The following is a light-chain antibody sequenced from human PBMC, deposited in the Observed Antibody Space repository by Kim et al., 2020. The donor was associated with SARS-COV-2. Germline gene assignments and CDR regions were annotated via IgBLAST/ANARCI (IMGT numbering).Light chain of an antibody. V-gene: IGKV1-27*01. CDR1: QDIDNS. J-gene: IGKJ1*01. Sequence: ASVGARVTITCRARQDIDNSLASDQQKPGKVPQVLIYAASTLQSGVPSRFSGIGSGTEFTLTIGSLQTEDVATYYCQKYNSAPWTFGPGTKVDIK. CDR2: AAS. CDR3: QKYNSAPWT.